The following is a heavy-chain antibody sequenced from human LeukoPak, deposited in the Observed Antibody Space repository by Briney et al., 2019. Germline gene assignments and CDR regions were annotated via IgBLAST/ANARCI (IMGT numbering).Heavy chain of an antibody. Sequence: GGSLRLSCAASGFTFSSYNMNWVRQAPGKGLEWVSSISSSGTYIYYAASVRGRFTISRDNAKNSLYLQLNSLRAEDTAVYYCARASAGRSWDFDYWGQGTLVTVSS. D-gene: IGHD3-16*01. CDR2: ISSSGTYI. CDR3: ARASAGRSWDFDY. J-gene: IGHJ4*02. CDR1: GFTFSSYN. V-gene: IGHV3-21*01.